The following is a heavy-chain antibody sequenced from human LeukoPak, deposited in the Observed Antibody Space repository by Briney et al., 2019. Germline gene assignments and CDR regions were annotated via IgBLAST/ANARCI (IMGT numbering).Heavy chain of an antibody. CDR1: GGSISSSSYY. V-gene: IGHV4-39*07. CDR2: IYYSGST. J-gene: IGHJ4*02. CDR3: ARDDYDSSGYYKPFDY. D-gene: IGHD3-22*01. Sequence: SETLSLTCTVSGGSISSSSYYWGWIRQPPGKGLEWIGSIYYSGSTYYNPSLKSRVTISVDTSKNQFSLKLSSATAADTAVYYCARDDYDSSGYYKPFDYWGQGTLVTVSS.